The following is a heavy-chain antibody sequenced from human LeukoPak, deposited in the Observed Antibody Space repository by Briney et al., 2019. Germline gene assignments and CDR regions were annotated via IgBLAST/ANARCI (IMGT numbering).Heavy chain of an antibody. Sequence: PGGSLRLSCAASGFTFSSYAMHWVRQAPGKGLEYVSAISSNGGSTYYANSVKGRFTISRDNSKNTLYLQMGSLRAEDMAVYYCARGEGSTYYYDSSLKGPPPPFDYWGQGTLVTVSS. CDR3: ARGEGSTYYYDSSLKGPPPPFDY. J-gene: IGHJ4*02. CDR2: ISSNGGST. V-gene: IGHV3-64*01. CDR1: GFTFSSYA. D-gene: IGHD3-22*01.